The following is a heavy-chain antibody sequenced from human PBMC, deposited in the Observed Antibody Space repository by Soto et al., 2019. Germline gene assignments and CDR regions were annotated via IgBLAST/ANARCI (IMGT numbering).Heavy chain of an antibody. Sequence: PGGSLRLSCVASGFTFSNFWMNWVRQTPGKGLEWVANIRPDGTAHAYVDSVKGRFTVSRDNAKNSLYLQMNSLRAEDTAVYYCANTPVGPDAFDIWGQGTMVTVSS. CDR3: ANTPVGPDAFDI. CDR1: GFTFSNFW. D-gene: IGHD2-15*01. V-gene: IGHV3-7*03. CDR2: IRPDGTAH. J-gene: IGHJ3*02.